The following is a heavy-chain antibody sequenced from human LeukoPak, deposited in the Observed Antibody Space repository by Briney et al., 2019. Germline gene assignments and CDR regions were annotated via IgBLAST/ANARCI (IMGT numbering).Heavy chain of an antibody. CDR3: AKRNRIQLWSPGGAFDY. CDR2: ISGSGGST. Sequence: GGSLRLSCAASGFTFSSYAMSWVRQAPGKGLEWVSAISGSGGSTYYADSVKGRFTISRDNSKNTLYLQMNSLRAEDTAVYYCAKRNRIQLWSPGGAFDYWGQGTLVTVSS. CDR1: GFTFSSYA. J-gene: IGHJ4*02. D-gene: IGHD5-18*01. V-gene: IGHV3-23*01.